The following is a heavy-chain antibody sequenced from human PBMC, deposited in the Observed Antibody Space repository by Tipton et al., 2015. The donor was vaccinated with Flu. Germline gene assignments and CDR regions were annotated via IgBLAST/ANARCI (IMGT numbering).Heavy chain of an antibody. J-gene: IGHJ4*02. V-gene: IGHV3-30*02. CDR2: IQYDGSNR. Sequence: QLVQSGGGVVQPGGSLRLSCAASGFTFSIHGMHWVRQAPGKGLEWVALIQYDGSNRYYADSVKDRFTISRDNPKNTLHLQMSSLRAEDTAVYYCARDTHGSVDYWGPGTLVTVSS. CDR3: ARDTHGSVDY. CDR1: GFTFSIHG.